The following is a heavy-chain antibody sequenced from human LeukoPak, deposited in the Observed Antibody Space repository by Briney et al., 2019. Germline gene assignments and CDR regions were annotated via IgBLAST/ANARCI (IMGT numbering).Heavy chain of an antibody. CDR2: INHSGST. Sequence: PSETLSLTCAVYGGSFSGYYWSWIRQPPGEGQEWIGEINHSGSTNYNPSLKSRVTISVDTSKNQFSLKLSSVTAADTAVYYCARGGGGYCSGGSCFNPDWLDPWGQGTLVTVSS. D-gene: IGHD2-15*01. CDR1: GGSFSGYY. V-gene: IGHV4-34*01. J-gene: IGHJ5*02. CDR3: ARGGGGYCSGGSCFNPDWLDP.